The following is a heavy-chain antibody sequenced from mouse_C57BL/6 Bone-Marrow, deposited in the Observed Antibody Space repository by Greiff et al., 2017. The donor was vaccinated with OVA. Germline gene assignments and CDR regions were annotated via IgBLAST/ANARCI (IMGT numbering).Heavy chain of an antibody. CDR3: ARYKGRVAVDYFDY. V-gene: IGHV7-3*01. CDR2: IRNKPNGSTT. CDR1: GFTFTNYY. Sequence: DVKLVESGGGLVQPGDSLSLSCAASGFTFTNYYMSWVRLPPGKALEWLAFIRNKPNGSTTEYSASVKGRFTISRDNSQSILYLQMNALRAEDSATYYCARYKGRVAVDYFDYWGQGTALTVSS. J-gene: IGHJ2*01. D-gene: IGHD1-1*01.